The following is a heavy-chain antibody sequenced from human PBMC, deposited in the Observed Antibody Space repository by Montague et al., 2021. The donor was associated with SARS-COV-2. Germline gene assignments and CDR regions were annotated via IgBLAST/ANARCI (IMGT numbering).Heavy chain of an antibody. D-gene: IGHD5/OR15-5a*01. J-gene: IGHJ4*02. Sequence: SETLSLTCTVSGGSISSSSYYWAWIRQPPGKGLEWIGSIYYRGSTYYNPSLKSRVFISVDTSKNQLSLTVTSVTAADSAVYYCATQEDPSVLIPGPFDFWGQGTLLSVSS. CDR2: IYYRGST. V-gene: IGHV4-39*01. CDR1: GGSISSSSYY. CDR3: ATQEDPSVLIPGPFDF.